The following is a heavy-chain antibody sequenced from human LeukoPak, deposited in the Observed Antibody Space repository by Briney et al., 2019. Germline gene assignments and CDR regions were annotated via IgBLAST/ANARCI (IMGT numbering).Heavy chain of an antibody. CDR2: IKSKDDGGTK. CDR1: GFTFSNVW. Sequence: GGSLRLSCAASGFTFSNVWMTWVRQAPGKGLEWVGRIKSKDDGGTKDYAAPVKGRFTISRDDKKSTLYLQMNSLKTEDTAVYYCTTEGYCTNGGCYGSDVWGKGTTVTVSS. D-gene: IGHD2-8*01. J-gene: IGHJ6*04. V-gene: IGHV3-15*01. CDR3: TTEGYCTNGGCYGSDV.